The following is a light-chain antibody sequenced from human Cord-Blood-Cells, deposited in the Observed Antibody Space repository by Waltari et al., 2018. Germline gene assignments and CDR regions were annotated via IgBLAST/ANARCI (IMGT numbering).Light chain of an antibody. Sequence: EIELTQSPGTLSLSPGARATLSCRASQSVSSSYLAWYQQKPGQAPRLLIYGASSRATGIPDRFSGSGSGTDFTLTIGRLEPEDFAVYYCQRYGSSLYTFGQGTRLEIK. CDR2: GAS. V-gene: IGKV3-20*01. CDR1: QSVSSSY. J-gene: IGKJ2*01. CDR3: QRYGSSLYT.